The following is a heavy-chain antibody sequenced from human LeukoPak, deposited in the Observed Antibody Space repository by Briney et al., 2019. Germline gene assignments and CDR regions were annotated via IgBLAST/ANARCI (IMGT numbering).Heavy chain of an antibody. CDR1: GFTFSGYG. CDR3: ARSIPRYDGSAYYPDY. V-gene: IGHV3-33*01. D-gene: IGHD3-22*01. CDR2: IWYDGSND. J-gene: IGHJ4*02. Sequence: GGSLRLSCAASGFTFSGYGMHWVRQAPGKGLEWVAVIWYDGSNDDYADSVKGRFTISRDNSKNTLYLQMNSLRAEDTAMYYCARSIPRYDGSAYYPDYWGQGTLVTVSS.